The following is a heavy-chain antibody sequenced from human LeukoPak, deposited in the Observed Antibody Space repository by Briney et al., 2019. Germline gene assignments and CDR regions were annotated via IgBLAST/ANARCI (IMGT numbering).Heavy chain of an antibody. D-gene: IGHD6-19*01. Sequence: PSETLSLTCAVSGGSISNYHWSWIRQPAGKGLEWVGQIHTSGSTNYNPPLTGRVSMSRDTTEDQVSLTIRTVTAADTAFYYCARSDISSGCSFDYWGQGTLVIVSS. V-gene: IGHV4-4*07. CDR3: ARSDISSGCSFDY. CDR1: GGSISNYH. J-gene: IGHJ4*02. CDR2: IHTSGST.